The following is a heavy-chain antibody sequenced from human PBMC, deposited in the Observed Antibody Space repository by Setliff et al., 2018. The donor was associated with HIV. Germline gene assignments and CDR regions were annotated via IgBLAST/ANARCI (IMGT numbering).Heavy chain of an antibody. D-gene: IGHD3-22*01. CDR2: IYTSGST. CDR1: GGSISSYY. CDR3: ARGLSFYDPGGFDY. J-gene: IGHJ4*02. Sequence: PSETLSLTCTVSGGSISSYYWGWIRQPPGKGLEWIGYIYTSGSTHYNPSLKSRVTISVDTSKNPFSLKLSSVTAADTAVYYCARGLSFYDPGGFDYWGQGTLVTVSS. V-gene: IGHV4-4*09.